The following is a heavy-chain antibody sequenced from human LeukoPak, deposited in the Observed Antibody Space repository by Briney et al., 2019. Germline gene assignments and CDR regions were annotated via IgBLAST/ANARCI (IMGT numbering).Heavy chain of an antibody. CDR3: ARGLQSYYYGMDV. Sequence: PSETLSLTCTVSGGSISSYYWSWIRQPPGKGLEWIGYIYYSGRTNYNPSLKSRVTISEDTSKNQFSLKLSSVTAADTAVYYCARGLQSYYYGMDVWGQGTTVTVSS. CDR2: IYYSGRT. J-gene: IGHJ6*02. V-gene: IGHV4-59*01. D-gene: IGHD3-16*01. CDR1: GGSISSYY.